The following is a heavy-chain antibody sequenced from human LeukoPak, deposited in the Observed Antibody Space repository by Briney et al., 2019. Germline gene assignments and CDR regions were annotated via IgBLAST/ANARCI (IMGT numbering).Heavy chain of an antibody. CDR3: AKGSDPSRWFGEFNVKLPRPIRHYYFDS. Sequence: GGSLSLSCAASGFTFSGSAMHWVRQASGKGLEWVGRIRSKANSYATAYAASVKGRFTISRDDSKNTAYLQMNSLKTEDTAVYYCAKGSDPSRWFGEFNVKLPRPIRHYYFDSWGQGTLVTVSS. V-gene: IGHV3-73*01. J-gene: IGHJ4*02. D-gene: IGHD3-10*01. CDR1: GFTFSGSA. CDR2: IRSKANSYAT.